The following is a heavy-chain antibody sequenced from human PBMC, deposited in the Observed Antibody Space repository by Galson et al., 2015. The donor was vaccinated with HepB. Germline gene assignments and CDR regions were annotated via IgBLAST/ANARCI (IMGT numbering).Heavy chain of an antibody. D-gene: IGHD2-2*01. Sequence: SVKVSCKASGYTFTSYGISWVRQAPGQGLEWMGWISAYNGNTNYAQKLQGRVTMTTDTSTSTAYMELRSLRSDDTAVYYCASSGGLVPAATLDYWGQGTLVTVSS. CDR2: ISAYNGNT. J-gene: IGHJ4*02. CDR3: ASSGGLVPAATLDY. CDR1: GYTFTSYG. V-gene: IGHV1-18*01.